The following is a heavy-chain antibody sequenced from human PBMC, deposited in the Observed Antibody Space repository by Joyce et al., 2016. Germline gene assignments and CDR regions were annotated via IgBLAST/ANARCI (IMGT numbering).Heavy chain of an antibody. CDR1: GGSISSYY. D-gene: IGHD2-15*01. CDR2: IYYSENT. CDR3: ARGGYFYGMDV. J-gene: IGHJ6*02. Sequence: QVQLQESGPGLVKPSETLSLTCTVSGGSISSYYWTWIRQPPGKGLEWVGYIYYSENTRYNPSLKSRVTISVDTSKSQFSLKLNSVTAADTAVYYCARGGYFYGMDVWGQGTTVTVSS. V-gene: IGHV4-59*01.